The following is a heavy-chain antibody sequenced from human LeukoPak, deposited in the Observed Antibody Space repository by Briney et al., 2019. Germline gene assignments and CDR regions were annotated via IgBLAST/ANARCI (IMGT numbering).Heavy chain of an antibody. CDR3: AREVTRTSSSSSGDWFDP. V-gene: IGHV4-4*07. D-gene: IGHD6-6*01. CDR2: IYTSGST. J-gene: IGHJ5*02. Sequence: PSETLSLTCTVSGGSISSYYWSWIRQPAGKVLEWIGRIYTSGSTNYNPSLKSRVTISVDTSKNQLSLNLESVTAADTAIYYCAREVTRTSSSSSGDWFDPWGQGTLVTVSS. CDR1: GGSISSYY.